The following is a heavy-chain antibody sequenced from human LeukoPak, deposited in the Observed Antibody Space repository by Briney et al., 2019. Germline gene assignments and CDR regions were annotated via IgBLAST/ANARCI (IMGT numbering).Heavy chain of an antibody. J-gene: IGHJ4*02. V-gene: IGHV3-38-3*01. D-gene: IGHD6-19*01. CDR2: ISGGST. CDR1: GFTVSSNE. CDR3: AKEPATRWLATFDY. Sequence: RAGGSLRLSCAASGFTVSSNEMSWVRQAPGKGLEWVSSISGGSTYYADSRKGRFTISRDNSKNTLHLQMNSLRAEDTAVYYCAKEPATRWLATFDYWGQGTLVTVSS.